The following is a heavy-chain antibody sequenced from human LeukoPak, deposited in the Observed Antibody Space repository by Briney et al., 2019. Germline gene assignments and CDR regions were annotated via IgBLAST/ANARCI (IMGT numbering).Heavy chain of an antibody. CDR2: ISSSGGTI. Sequence: SLRLSCAASGFTFSDYYMSWIRQAPGKGLEWVSYISSSGGTIYYADSVKGRFTISRDNVKNSLYLQMNSLRAEDTAVYYCARDREYCSGGSCVRYYYYGMDVWGQGTTVTVSS. CDR1: GFTFSDYY. J-gene: IGHJ6*02. CDR3: ARDREYCSGGSCVRYYYYGMDV. D-gene: IGHD2-15*01. V-gene: IGHV3-11*01.